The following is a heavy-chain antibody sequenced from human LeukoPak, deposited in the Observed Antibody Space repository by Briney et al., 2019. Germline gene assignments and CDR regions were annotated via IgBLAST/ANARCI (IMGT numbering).Heavy chain of an antibody. CDR3: ARRYNWNDDGYYYYGKDV. V-gene: IGHV5-10-1*01. J-gene: IGHJ6*02. D-gene: IGHD1-1*01. CDR2: IDPSDSYT. CDR1: GYSFTSYW. Sequence: GESLKISCKGSGYSFTSYWISWVRQMPGKGLEWMGRIDPSDSYTNYSPSFQGHVTISADKSISTAYLQWSSLKASDTAMYYCARRYNWNDDGYYYYGKDVWGQGTTVTVSS.